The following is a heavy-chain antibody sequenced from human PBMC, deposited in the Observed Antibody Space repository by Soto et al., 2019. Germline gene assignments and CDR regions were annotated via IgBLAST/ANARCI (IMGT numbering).Heavy chain of an antibody. J-gene: IGHJ4*02. V-gene: IGHV4-4*02. CDR3: ARVFSSGSGWMYYFDF. Sequence: QVPLQESGPGLVKPSETLSLTCTVSSDSIAGENWWSWVRQPPGMGLEWIGEIFHTGGTNYNPSLKSRVTMEVDKSKNQFSLKLISATAVDTAVYYCARVFSSGSGWMYYFDFWGQGTLVSVSS. CDR2: IFHTGGT. D-gene: IGHD6-25*01. CDR1: SDSIAGENW.